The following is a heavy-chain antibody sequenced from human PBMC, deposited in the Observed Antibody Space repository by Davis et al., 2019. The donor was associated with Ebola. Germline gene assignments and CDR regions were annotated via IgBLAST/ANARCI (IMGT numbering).Heavy chain of an antibody. D-gene: IGHD2-15*01. CDR2: IYSGGST. V-gene: IGHV4-61*09. CDR3: ARNCSGYSCSSDHYNGMDV. CDR1: GGSFSSGSYY. J-gene: IGHJ6*04. Sequence: PSETLSLTCIVSGGSFSSGSYYWSWIRQPAGKGLEWIGHIYSGGSTNYNPSLKSRVTISLDTSKNQFSLSLSSVTAADTGVYYCARNCSGYSCSSDHYNGMDVWGKGTPVTVSS.